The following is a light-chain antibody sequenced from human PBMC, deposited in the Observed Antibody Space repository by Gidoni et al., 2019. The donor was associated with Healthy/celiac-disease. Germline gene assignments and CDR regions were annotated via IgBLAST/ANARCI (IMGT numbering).Light chain of an antibody. CDR1: QSVSSSY. CDR3: QQYGSLYT. Sequence: VLPQSPGTLSLSPGERAPLSCRANQSVSSSYLAWYQQKPGQAPRLLIYGASSRATGIPDRCSGSGSGTDFTLTISRLEPEDFAVYYCQQYGSLYTFGQGTKLEIK. V-gene: IGKV3-20*01. J-gene: IGKJ2*01. CDR2: GAS.